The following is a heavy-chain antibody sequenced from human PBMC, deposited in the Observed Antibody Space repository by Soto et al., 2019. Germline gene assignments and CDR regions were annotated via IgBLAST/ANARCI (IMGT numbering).Heavy chain of an antibody. V-gene: IGHV4-4*07. Sequence: QVQLQESGPGLVKPSETLSLTCTVSGGSISSYYWSWIRQPAGKGLEWIVRIYTSGSTNYNPSLKSRVTMSVDTSKNQFSLKLSSVTAADTAVYYCARATRHGDYGDLTWFDPWGQGTLVTGSS. D-gene: IGHD4-17*01. CDR3: ARATRHGDYGDLTWFDP. CDR2: IYTSGST. J-gene: IGHJ5*02. CDR1: GGSISSYY.